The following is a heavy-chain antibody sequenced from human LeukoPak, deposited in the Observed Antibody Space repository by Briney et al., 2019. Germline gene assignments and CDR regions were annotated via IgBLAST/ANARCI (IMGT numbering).Heavy chain of an antibody. J-gene: IGHJ5*02. CDR1: GYTFTGYY. D-gene: IGHD2-15*01. Sequence: ASVKVSCKASGYTFTGYYMHWVRQAPGQGLEWMGWTNPNSGGTNYAQKFQGRVTMTRDTSISTAYMELSRLRSDDTAVYYCARVVVVAAIPRFDPWGQGTLVTVSS. V-gene: IGHV1-2*02. CDR3: ARVVVVAAIPRFDP. CDR2: TNPNSGGT.